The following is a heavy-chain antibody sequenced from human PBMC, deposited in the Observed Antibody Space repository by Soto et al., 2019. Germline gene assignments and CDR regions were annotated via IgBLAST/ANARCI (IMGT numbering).Heavy chain of an antibody. CDR3: AKDAGDSTYYFDY. Sequence: EVQLLESGRGLVQPGGSLRLSCAASGFTFSSYAMTWVRQAPGKGLEWVSAISGSGGSTYYADSVKGRFTISRDNSKNTLYLQMNSLRAEDTAVYYCAKDAGDSTYYFDYWGQGTLVTVSS. CDR2: ISGSGGST. CDR1: GFTFSSYA. V-gene: IGHV3-23*01. J-gene: IGHJ4*02. D-gene: IGHD1-26*01.